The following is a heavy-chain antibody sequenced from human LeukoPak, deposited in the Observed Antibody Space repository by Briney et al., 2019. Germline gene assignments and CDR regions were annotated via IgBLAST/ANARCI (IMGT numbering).Heavy chain of an antibody. Sequence: GGSLRLSCAASGFTFSSYCMHWVRQAPGKGLVWVSRISTDWSSTNSADSVKGRLTISRDNAKNTLYVQMNSLRAEDTAVYYCVREYSSSSGRAFDIWGQGTMVTVSP. V-gene: IGHV3-74*01. CDR3: VREYSSSSGRAFDI. CDR1: GFTFSSYC. D-gene: IGHD6-6*01. CDR2: ISTDWSST. J-gene: IGHJ3*02.